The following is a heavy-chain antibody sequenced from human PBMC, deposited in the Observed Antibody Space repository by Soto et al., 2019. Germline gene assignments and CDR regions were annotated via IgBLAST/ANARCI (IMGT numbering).Heavy chain of an antibody. J-gene: IGHJ6*02. CDR1: GGSFSGYY. CDR2: INHSGST. CDR3: ARGGYSYGYYYYYGMDV. Sequence: SETLSLTCAVYGGSFSGYYWSWIRQPPGKGLEWIGEINHSGSTNYNPSLKSRVTISVDTSKNQFSLKLSSVTAADTAVYYCARGGYSYGYYYYYGMDVWGQGTTVTVSS. D-gene: IGHD5-18*01. V-gene: IGHV4-34*01.